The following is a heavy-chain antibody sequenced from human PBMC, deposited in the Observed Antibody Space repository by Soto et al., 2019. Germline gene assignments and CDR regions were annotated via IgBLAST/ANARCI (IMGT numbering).Heavy chain of an antibody. CDR1: GDSISTTSHY. J-gene: IGHJ4*02. V-gene: IGHV4-39*01. CDR2: VYYSGST. D-gene: IGHD3-9*01. Sequence: SETLSLTCTVSGDSISTTSHYWGWIRQPPGKGLQWIGSVYYSGSTYNNPSLNSRVTISIKKSTNQFSLKLSSVTAADTAVYYCARLSYDILTGYYSLDYWGQGTLVT. CDR3: ARLSYDILTGYYSLDY.